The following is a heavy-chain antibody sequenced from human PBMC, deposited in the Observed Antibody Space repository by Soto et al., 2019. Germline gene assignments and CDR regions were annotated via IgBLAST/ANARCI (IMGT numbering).Heavy chain of an antibody. Sequence: GGSLRLSCTASGFTFGDYAMSWARQAPGKGLEWVGFIRSKAYGGTTEYAASVKGRFTISRDDSKSIAYLQMNSLKTEDTAVYYCTRSWLTVNWFDPWGQGTLVTVSS. CDR1: GFTFGDYA. CDR2: IRSKAYGGTT. CDR3: TRSWLTVNWFDP. D-gene: IGHD6-13*01. V-gene: IGHV3-49*04. J-gene: IGHJ5*02.